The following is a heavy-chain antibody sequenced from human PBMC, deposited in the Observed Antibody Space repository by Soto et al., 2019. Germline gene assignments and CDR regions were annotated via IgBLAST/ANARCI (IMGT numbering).Heavy chain of an antibody. CDR3: ARTLGAAGTRYYYYYYMDV. CDR1: GFTSSSYW. CDR2: IKQDGSEK. V-gene: IGHV3-7*01. Sequence: GGPLRLSCAASGFTSSSYWMSWVRPAPGKGLEWVANIKQDGSEKYYVDSVKGRFTISRDNAKNSLYLQMNSLRAEDTAVYYCARTLGAAGTRYYYYYYMDVWGKGTTVTVSS. D-gene: IGHD6-13*01. J-gene: IGHJ6*03.